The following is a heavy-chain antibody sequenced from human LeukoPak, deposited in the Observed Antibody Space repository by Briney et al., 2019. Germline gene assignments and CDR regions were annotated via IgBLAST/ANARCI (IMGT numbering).Heavy chain of an antibody. V-gene: IGHV3-21*01. J-gene: IGHJ6*02. D-gene: IGHD3-3*01. CDR3: ARDRSPGYYDFWSGYYDGMDV. CDR1: GFTFSSYS. Sequence: PGGSLRLSCAASGFTFSSYSMNWVRQAPGKGLERVSSISSSSSYIYYADSVKGRFTISRDNAKNSLYLQMNSLRAEDTAVYYCARDRSPGYYDFWSGYYDGMDVWGQGTTVTVSS. CDR2: ISSSSSYI.